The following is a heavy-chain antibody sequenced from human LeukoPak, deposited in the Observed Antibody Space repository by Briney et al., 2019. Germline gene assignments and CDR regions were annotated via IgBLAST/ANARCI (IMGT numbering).Heavy chain of an antibody. CDR1: GGSFSGYY. V-gene: IGHV4-34*01. D-gene: IGHD3-3*01. CDR3: ARGLGIFGVSWFDP. J-gene: IGHJ5*02. CDR2: INHSGST. Sequence: SETLSLTCAVYGGSFSGYYWSWLRQPPGKGLEWVGEINHSGSTNYNPSLKSRVTISVDPSKNQFSLKLTSVTAADTAVYYCARGLGIFGVSWFDPWGQGTLVTVSS.